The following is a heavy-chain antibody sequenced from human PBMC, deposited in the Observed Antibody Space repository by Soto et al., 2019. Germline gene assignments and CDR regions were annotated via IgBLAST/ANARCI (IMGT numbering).Heavy chain of an antibody. D-gene: IGHD6-13*01. CDR2: IIPIFGTA. CDR1: GGTFSSYA. J-gene: IGHJ6*02. Sequence: QVQLVQSGAEVKKPGSSVKVSCKASGGTFSSYAISWVRQAPGQGLEWMGGIIPIFGTANYAQKFQGRVTITADESTSIAYMELSSLRSEDTAVYYCARAGIAAAGGYYYYGMDVWGQGTTVTVSS. CDR3: ARAGIAAAGGYYYYGMDV. V-gene: IGHV1-69*01.